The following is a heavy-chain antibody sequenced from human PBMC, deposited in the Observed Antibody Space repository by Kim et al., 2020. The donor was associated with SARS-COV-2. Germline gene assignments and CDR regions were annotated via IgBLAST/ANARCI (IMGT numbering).Heavy chain of an antibody. CDR2: ISGSGGST. Sequence: GGSLRLSYAASGFTFSSYAMSWVRQAPGKGLEWVSAISGSGGSTYYADSVKGRFTISRDNSKNTLYLQMNSLRAEDTAVYYCAKESLYCGGDCGRRPFDYWGQGTLVTVSS. CDR1: GFTFSSYA. V-gene: IGHV3-23*01. J-gene: IGHJ4*02. D-gene: IGHD2-21*02. CDR3: AKESLYCGGDCGRRPFDY.